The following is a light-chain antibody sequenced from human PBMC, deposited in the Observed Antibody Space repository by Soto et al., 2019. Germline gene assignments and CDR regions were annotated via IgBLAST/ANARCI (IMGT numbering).Light chain of an antibody. V-gene: IGKV3-20*01. Sequence: EIVLTQSPGTLSLSPGERATLSCRASQSVSSSYLAWYQQKPGQAPRLLIYGASSRATGIPDRFNGSGSGTDFTLTISRLEPEDFAVYYCQQYGSSPPKTFGQGTKVDIK. CDR1: QSVSSSY. CDR3: QQYGSSPPKT. CDR2: GAS. J-gene: IGKJ1*01.